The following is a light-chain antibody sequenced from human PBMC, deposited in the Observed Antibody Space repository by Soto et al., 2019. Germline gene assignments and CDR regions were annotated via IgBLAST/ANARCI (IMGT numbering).Light chain of an antibody. CDR2: GAS. Sequence: EIVWTQSPGTLSLSPGESATLSCRASQRGSSSYLAWYQQKPGQAPRLLIYGASSRATGIPDRFSGGGSGTDFNLHVSRLEAEDFAVYCCQQYGSAPWTFGQGTKVEIK. CDR3: QQYGSAPWT. V-gene: IGKV3-20*01. CDR1: QRGSSSY. J-gene: IGKJ1*01.